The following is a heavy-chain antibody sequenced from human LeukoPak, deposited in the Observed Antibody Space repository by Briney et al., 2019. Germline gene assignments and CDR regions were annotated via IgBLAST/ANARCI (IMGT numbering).Heavy chain of an antibody. J-gene: IGHJ4*02. D-gene: IGHD5-24*01. CDR1: GGSMSSYY. CDR3: ARGARAGYNLEPFDY. CDR2: IYYSGST. Sequence: SLETLSLTCTVSGGSMSSYYWSWIRQPPGKGLEWIGYIYYSGSTKYNPSLKSRATISVDTSKNQFSLKLSSVTAADTAVYYCARGARAGYNLEPFDYWGQGTLVTVSS. V-gene: IGHV4-59*08.